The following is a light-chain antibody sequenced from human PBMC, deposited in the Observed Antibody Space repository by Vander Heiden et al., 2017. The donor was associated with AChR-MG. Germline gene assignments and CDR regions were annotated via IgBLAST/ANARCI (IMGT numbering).Light chain of an antibody. Sequence: QSALTQPRSVSGSPGQSVTISCTGTSSDVGGYNYVPWYQQHPGKAPKVLIYDVNVRPSGVPDRFSASKSGNTASLTISGLQTEDEADYYCCSYAGRYSWVFGGGTKLTVL. CDR1: SSDVGGYNY. CDR3: CSYAGRYSWV. CDR2: DVN. V-gene: IGLV2-11*01. J-gene: IGLJ3*02.